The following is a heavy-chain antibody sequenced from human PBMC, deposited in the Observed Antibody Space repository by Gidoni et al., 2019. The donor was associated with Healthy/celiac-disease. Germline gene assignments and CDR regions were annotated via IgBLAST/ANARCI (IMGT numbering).Heavy chain of an antibody. CDR2: IYYSGST. V-gene: IGHV4-59*01. Sequence: QVQLQESGPGLVKPSETLSLTCTVSGGSISSYYWSWIRQPPGKGLEWIGYIYYSGSTNYNPSLKSRVTISVDTSKNQFSLKLSSVTAADTAVYYCARGRDDYYDSSGPYFDYWGQGTLVTVSS. J-gene: IGHJ4*02. CDR3: ARGRDDYYDSSGPYFDY. CDR1: GGSISSYY. D-gene: IGHD3-22*01.